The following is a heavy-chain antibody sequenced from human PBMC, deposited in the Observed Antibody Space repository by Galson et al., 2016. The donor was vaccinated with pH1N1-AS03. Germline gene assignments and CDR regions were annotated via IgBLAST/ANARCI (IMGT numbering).Heavy chain of an antibody. CDR1: GFTFSSFG. D-gene: IGHD3-3*01. CDR2: IAFDANRE. CDR3: VKESLCEGVNCNVRVLEAYVI. J-gene: IGHJ3*02. Sequence: SLRLSCAASGFTFSSFGMHWVRQAPGKGLEWVTFIAFDANREYYADSVRGRFTISRDNSKNTVYLQMNSLKSDDAAVYYCVKESLCEGVNCNVRVLEAYVIWGEATVVTV. V-gene: IGHV3-30*02.